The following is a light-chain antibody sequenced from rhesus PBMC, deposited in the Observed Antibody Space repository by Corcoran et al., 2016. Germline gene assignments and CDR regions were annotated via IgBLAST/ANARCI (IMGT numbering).Light chain of an antibody. Sequence: DIQMTQSPSSLSASVGDTVTITCRASQSISIWLDWYQQIPGKAPKVLIYKASSLQSGVPSRCSGSGSGIDFSLTISRLQPEDFATYYCLQYTSWPYSFGQGTKVEI. CDR1: QSISIW. CDR2: KAS. V-gene: IGKV1-22*01. J-gene: IGKJ2*01. CDR3: LQYTSWPYS.